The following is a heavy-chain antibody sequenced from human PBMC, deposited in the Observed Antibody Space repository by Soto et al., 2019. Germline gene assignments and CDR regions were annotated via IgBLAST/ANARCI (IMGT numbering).Heavy chain of an antibody. CDR1: GFSIDSGYY. D-gene: IGHD3-10*02. Sequence: SETLSLTCAVSGFSIDSGYYWGWIRQPPGKGLEWIGSFYRSGRTYYNPSLKSRVTISVDTSKNQFSLKLSSVTAADTAVYFCARGGGGHDVKPIGAWGQGTLGTVS. V-gene: IGHV4-38-2*01. J-gene: IGHJ5*02. CDR3: ARGGGGHDVKPIGA. CDR2: FYRSGRT.